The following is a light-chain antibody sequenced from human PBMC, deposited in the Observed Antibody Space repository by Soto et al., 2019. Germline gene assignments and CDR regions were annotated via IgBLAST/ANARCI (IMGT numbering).Light chain of an antibody. CDR1: SSDVGGYNY. CDR2: DVS. Sequence: QSALTQPASVSGSPGQSITISCTGTSSDVGGYNYVSWYQQHPGKAPKLMIYDVSYRPSGVSNRFSGSKSGNTASLTISGLQAEDEAEYYCSSYTSSGTLVVFGGGTKLTVL. V-gene: IGLV2-14*01. J-gene: IGLJ2*01. CDR3: SSYTSSGTLVV.